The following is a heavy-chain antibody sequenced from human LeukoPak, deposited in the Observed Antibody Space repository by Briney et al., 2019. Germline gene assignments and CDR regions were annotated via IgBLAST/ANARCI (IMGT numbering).Heavy chain of an antibody. Sequence: SETLSLTCTVSGGSVSSGSYYWSWIRQPPGKGLEWIGYIYYSGSTNYNPSLKSRVTISVDTSKNQFSLKLSSVTAADTAVYYCAIERMGSGHNFDYWGQGTLVTVSS. CDR3: AIERMGSGHNFDY. J-gene: IGHJ4*02. D-gene: IGHD6-19*01. CDR2: IYYSGST. V-gene: IGHV4-61*01. CDR1: GGSVSSGSYY.